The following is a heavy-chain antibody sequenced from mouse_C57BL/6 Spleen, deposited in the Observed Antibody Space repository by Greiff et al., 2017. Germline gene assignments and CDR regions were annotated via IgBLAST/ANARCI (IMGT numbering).Heavy chain of an antibody. CDR2: IDPTSGGT. CDR3: AKEDNSIDY. CDR1: GYTFTSYW. V-gene: IGHV1-72*01. J-gene: IGHJ2*01. Sequence: QVQLKQPGAELVKPGASVKLSCKASGYTFTSYWMHWVKQRPGRGLEWIGRIDPTSGGTKYNEKFKSKVTLTVNKPSSTAYMQLSSLTSEDSAVNNCAKEDNSIDYWGQGTTLTVSS. D-gene: IGHD3-2*01.